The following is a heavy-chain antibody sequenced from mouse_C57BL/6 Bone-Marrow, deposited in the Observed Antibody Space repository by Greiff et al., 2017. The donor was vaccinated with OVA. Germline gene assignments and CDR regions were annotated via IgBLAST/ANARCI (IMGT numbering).Heavy chain of an antibody. CDR2: ISDGGSYT. Sequence: EVHLVESGGGLVKPGGSLKLSCAASGFTFSSYAMSWVRQTPEKRLEWVATISDGGSYTYYPDNVKGRFTISRDNAKNNLYLQRSHLKSEDTAMYYCARDSRGGDYWGQGTSVTVSS. J-gene: IGHJ4*01. CDR1: GFTFSSYA. V-gene: IGHV5-4*01. CDR3: ARDSRGGDY.